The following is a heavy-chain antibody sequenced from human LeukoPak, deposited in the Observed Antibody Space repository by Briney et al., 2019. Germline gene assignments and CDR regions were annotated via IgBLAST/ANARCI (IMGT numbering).Heavy chain of an antibody. CDR1: GFTFSSCA. J-gene: IGHJ4*02. D-gene: IGHD3-16*01. CDR3: ARDPFGGATLDY. V-gene: IGHV3-64*01. CDR2: ISRNGGNT. Sequence: GGSLRLSCAASGFTFSSCAMHWVRQAPGKGLEYVSGISRNGGNTYYANSVKGRFTISRGNSKNTLHLQMGSLRAEDMAVYYCARDPFGGATLDYWGQGTLVTVSS.